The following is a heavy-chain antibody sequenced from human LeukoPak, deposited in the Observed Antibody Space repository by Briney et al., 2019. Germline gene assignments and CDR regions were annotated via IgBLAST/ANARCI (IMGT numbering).Heavy chain of an antibody. Sequence: PGGSLRLSCAASGFTFSSYSMNWVRQAPGKGLEWVSSISSSSSYIYYADSVKGRFTISRDNAKNSLYLQMNSMRAEDTAVYYCASGGIDDFDYWGQGTLVNVS. J-gene: IGHJ4*02. CDR3: ASGGIDDFDY. D-gene: IGHD3-16*01. CDR1: GFTFSSYS. V-gene: IGHV3-21*01. CDR2: ISSSSSYI.